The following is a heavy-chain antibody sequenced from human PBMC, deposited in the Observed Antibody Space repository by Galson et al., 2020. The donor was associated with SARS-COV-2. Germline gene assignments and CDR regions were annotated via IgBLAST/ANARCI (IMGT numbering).Heavy chain of an antibody. CDR2: ISGSGSIY. V-gene: IGHV3-11*01. CDR3: ARGYFDRTRGNREDL. J-gene: IGHJ5*02. D-gene: IGHD3-9*01. CDR1: EFTFSDYY. Sequence: TGGSLRLSCAASEFTFSDYYMNWIRQAPGKGPEWISSISGSGSIYYSAASVKGRFAISRDNAKTSLYLEMNSLRADDTAVYYCARGYFDRTRGNREDLWGQGTLVTVSS.